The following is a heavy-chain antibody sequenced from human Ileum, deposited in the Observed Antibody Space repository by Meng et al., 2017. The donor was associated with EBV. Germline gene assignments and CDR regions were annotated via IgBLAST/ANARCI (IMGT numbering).Heavy chain of an antibody. CDR3: AKNGEKYFEY. CDR2: MSDSGIT. J-gene: IGHJ4*02. CDR1: GGSIRVINW. V-gene: IGHV4-4*02. Sequence: VQLQESGPGPVNPSGTLLLTCAFSGGSIRVINWWSWVRQSPEKGLEWIGEMSDSGITHYNPSLKSRVTISADKSNNQFSLKLTSVTSADTAVYFCAKNGEKYFEYWGQGTLVTVSS.